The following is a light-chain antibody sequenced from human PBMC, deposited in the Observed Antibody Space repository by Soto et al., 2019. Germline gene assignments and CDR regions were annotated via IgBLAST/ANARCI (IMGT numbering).Light chain of an antibody. Sequence: QSALTQPASVSGSPGQSITISCTGTTSDVGGYNYVSWYQQHPGKVPKLLIHEVSNRPSGVSNRFSGSKSGNTASLTISGLQAEDEADYYCLSKTSSISYVFGTGXKLTVL. J-gene: IGLJ1*01. CDR2: EVS. CDR3: LSKTSSISYV. V-gene: IGLV2-14*01. CDR1: TSDVGGYNY.